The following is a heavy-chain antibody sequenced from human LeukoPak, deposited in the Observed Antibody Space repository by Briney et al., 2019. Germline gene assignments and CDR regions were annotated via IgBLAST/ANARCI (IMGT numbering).Heavy chain of an antibody. V-gene: IGHV4-39*01. CDR2: IYYSGST. J-gene: IGHJ4*02. D-gene: IGHD3-16*02. CDR3: ARSGVYDYVWGGYRSHSYFDY. Sequence: PSETLSLACTVSGGSISSSSYYWGWIRQPPGKGLEWIGSIYYSGSTYYNPSLKSRVTISVDTSKNQFSLKLSSVTAADTAVYYCARSGVYDYVWGGYRSHSYFDYWGQGTLVTVSS. CDR1: GGSISSSSYY.